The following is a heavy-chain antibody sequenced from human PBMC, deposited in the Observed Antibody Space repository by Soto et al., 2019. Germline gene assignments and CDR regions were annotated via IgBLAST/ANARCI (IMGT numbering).Heavy chain of an antibody. V-gene: IGHV1-46*01. D-gene: IGHD3-10*01. CDR2: INPSGGST. J-gene: IGHJ3*02. CDR3: ALLLWFGELSGAFDI. Sequence: QVQLVQSGAEVKKPGASVKVSCKASGYTFTSYYMHWVRQAPGQGLAWMGIINPSGGSTSYAQKFQGRVAMTRDTSTSRVYMELSSLGSEDTAVYYCALLLWFGELSGAFDIWGQGTMVTVSS. CDR1: GYTFTSYY.